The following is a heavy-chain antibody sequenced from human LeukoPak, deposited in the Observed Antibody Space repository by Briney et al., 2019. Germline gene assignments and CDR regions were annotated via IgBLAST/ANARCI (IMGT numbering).Heavy chain of an antibody. CDR2: INPSGGST. V-gene: IGHV1-46*01. J-gene: IGHJ6*03. D-gene: IGHD2-15*01. Sequence: AASVKVSCKASGYTFTSYYMHWVRQAPGQGLEWMGIINPSGGSTSYAQKFQGRVTMTRDTSTSTVYMELSSLRSEDTAVYYCARDRGSDFSYYYYMDVWGKGTTVTVSS. CDR1: GYTFTSYY. CDR3: ARDRGSDFSYYYYMDV.